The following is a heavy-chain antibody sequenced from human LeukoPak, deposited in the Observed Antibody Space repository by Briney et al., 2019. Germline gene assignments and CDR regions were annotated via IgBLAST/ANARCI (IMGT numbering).Heavy chain of an antibody. D-gene: IGHD6-13*01. CDR3: ATAKEALSSSWYLSVDY. Sequence: GRSLRLSCAASGFTFSTYGMHWVRQAPGKGLEWVTVISYDGSYKYYADSVKGRFTISRDNSKNTLYLQMNSLRAEDTAVYYCATAKEALSSSWYLSVDYWGQGTLFTVSS. CDR2: ISYDGSYK. CDR1: GFTFSTYG. J-gene: IGHJ4*02. V-gene: IGHV3-30*03.